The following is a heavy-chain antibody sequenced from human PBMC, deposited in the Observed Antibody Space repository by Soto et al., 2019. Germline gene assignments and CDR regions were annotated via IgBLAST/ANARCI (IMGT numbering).Heavy chain of an antibody. CDR1: GFTFSNYA. D-gene: IGHD6-19*01. CDR3: AKDSPPVADDY. V-gene: IGHV3-23*01. J-gene: IGHJ4*02. CDR2: ISDSGVYT. Sequence: GGSLRLSCAASGFTFSNYAMIWVRQAPGKGLEWVSSISDSGVYTYYGDSVKGRFTISRANSKNTLYLQMNSMRAEDTAVYYCAKDSPPVADDYWGQGTLVTVSS.